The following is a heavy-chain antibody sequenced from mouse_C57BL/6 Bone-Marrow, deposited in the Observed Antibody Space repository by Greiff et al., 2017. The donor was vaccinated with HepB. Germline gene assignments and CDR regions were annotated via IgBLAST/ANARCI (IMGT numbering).Heavy chain of an antibody. Sequence: QVQLQQPGAELVMPGASVKLSCKASGYTFTSYWMHWVKQRPGQGLEWIGEIDPSDSYTNYNQKFKGKSTLTVDKSSSTAYMQLSSLTSEDSAVYCCARPLLYYAMDYWGQGTSVTVSS. V-gene: IGHV1-69*01. CDR3: ARPLLYYAMDY. J-gene: IGHJ4*01. D-gene: IGHD2-10*01. CDR1: GYTFTSYW. CDR2: IDPSDSYT.